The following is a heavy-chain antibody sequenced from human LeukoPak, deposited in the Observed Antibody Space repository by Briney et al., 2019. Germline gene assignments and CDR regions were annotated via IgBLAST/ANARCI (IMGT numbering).Heavy chain of an antibody. D-gene: IGHD3-9*01. V-gene: IGHV4-38-2*02. CDR1: GGSFSGYY. J-gene: IGHJ5*02. CDR3: ARYYDILTGYL. CDR2: IYHSGST. Sequence: PSETLSLTCTVYGGSFSGYYWGWIRQPPGKGLEWIGSIYHSGSTYYNPSLKSRVTISVDTSTNQFSLKLSSVTAADTAVYYCARYYDILTGYLWGQGTLVTVSS.